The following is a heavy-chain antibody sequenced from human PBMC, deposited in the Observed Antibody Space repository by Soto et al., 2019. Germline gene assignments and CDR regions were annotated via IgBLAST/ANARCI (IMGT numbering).Heavy chain of an antibody. J-gene: IGHJ3*01. D-gene: IGHD4-17*01. CDR3: AHRPRDYGEAFNV. CDR2: IYWDDDK. V-gene: IGHV2-5*02. CDR1: GFSLSTTTAG. Sequence: QITLKESGPTLVKPTQTLTLTCTFSGFSLSTTTAGVGWLRQPPGKALEWLALIYWDDDKRYSPSLRSRVTITTDTSKNQVVLIMTNMDPVDTATYYCAHRPRDYGEAFNVWGQGTLVTVSS.